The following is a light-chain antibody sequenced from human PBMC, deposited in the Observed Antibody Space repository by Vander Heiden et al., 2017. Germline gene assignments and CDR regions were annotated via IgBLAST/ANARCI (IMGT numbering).Light chain of an antibody. V-gene: IGLV2-14*01. J-gene: IGLJ1*01. CDR1: SSDIGAYNY. CDR3: SSYTSTSTLWV. Sequence: QSALTQPASVSGSPGQSITIPCSGTSSDIGAYNYVSWFQQHPDKAPKLSIYDVSIRPSRVSNRFSGSKSGNTASLTISGLLPEDEADYFCSSYTSTSTLWVFGTGTKVTVL. CDR2: DVS.